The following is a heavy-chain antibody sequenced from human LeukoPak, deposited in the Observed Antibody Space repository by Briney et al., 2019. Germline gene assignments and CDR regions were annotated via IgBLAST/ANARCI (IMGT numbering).Heavy chain of an antibody. V-gene: IGHV3-21*01. J-gene: IGHJ4*02. CDR1: GSTFSSYS. CDR2: ISSSSSYI. D-gene: IGHD6-19*01. CDR3: ARLGSSGWYGGDY. Sequence: GGSLRLSCAASGSTFSSYSMNWVRQAPGKGLEWVSSISSSSSYIYYADSVKGRFTISRDNAKNSLYLQMNSLRAEDTAVYYCARLGSSGWYGGDYWGQGTLVTVSS.